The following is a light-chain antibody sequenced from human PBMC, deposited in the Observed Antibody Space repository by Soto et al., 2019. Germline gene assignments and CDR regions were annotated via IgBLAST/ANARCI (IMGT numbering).Light chain of an antibody. CDR1: QTIKNY. CDR2: AAS. Sequence: DIQMTQSPSSLSASVGDRVTITCRASQTIKNYLNWYQQKPGKAPKLLIYAASSLQSGVPSRFSGRGSGTEFTLTITSLQPEDFATYYRQQSYSTPLTFGPGTKVDIK. CDR3: QQSYSTPLT. J-gene: IGKJ3*01. V-gene: IGKV1-39*01.